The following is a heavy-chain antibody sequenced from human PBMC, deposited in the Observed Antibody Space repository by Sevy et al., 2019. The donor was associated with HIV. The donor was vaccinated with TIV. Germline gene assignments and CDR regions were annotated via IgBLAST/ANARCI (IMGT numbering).Heavy chain of an antibody. CDR2: ISSSSYI. CDR3: ARLAAAGTDY. V-gene: IGHV3-21*01. D-gene: IGHD6-13*01. J-gene: IGHJ4*02. CDR1: GFTFSSYS. Sequence: GGSLRLSCAASGFTFSSYSMNWVRQAPGKGLEWVSCISSSSYIYYADSVKGRFTISRDNAKNSLYLQMNSLRAEDTAVYYCARLAAAGTDYWGQGTLVTVSS.